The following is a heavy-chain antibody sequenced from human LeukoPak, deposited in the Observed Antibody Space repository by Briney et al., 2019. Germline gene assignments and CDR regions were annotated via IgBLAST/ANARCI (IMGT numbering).Heavy chain of an antibody. J-gene: IGHJ4*02. V-gene: IGHV3-33*08. D-gene: IGHD2/OR15-2a*01. CDR1: GFTFSSYT. Sequence: PGTSLRLSCAASGFTFSSYTMHWVRQAPGKGPEWVAVISYGGSQIYYADSVRGRFTISRDNSKNTLYLQMNSLRAEDTAVYYCARGGLSPYWGQGTLVTVSS. CDR2: ISYGGSQI. CDR3: ARGGLSPY.